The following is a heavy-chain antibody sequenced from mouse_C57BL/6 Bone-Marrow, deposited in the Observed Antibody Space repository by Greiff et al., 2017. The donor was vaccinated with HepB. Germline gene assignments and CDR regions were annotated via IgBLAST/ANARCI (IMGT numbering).Heavy chain of an antibody. CDR3: AREGNYGSSPFDY. CDR2: ISDGGSYT. Sequence: EVKLMESGGGLVKPGGSLKLSCAASGFTFSSYAMSWVRQTPEKRLEWVATISDGGSYTYYPENVKGRFTISRDNAKNNLYLQMSHLKSEDTAMYDCAREGNYGSSPFDYWGQGTTLTVSS. D-gene: IGHD1-1*01. J-gene: IGHJ2*01. V-gene: IGHV5-4*01. CDR1: GFTFSSYA.